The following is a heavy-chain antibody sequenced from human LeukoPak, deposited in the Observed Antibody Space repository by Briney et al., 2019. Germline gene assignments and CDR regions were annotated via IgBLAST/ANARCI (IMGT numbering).Heavy chain of an antibody. CDR2: IIPIFGTA. V-gene: IGHV1-69*13. CDR3: ARNGIAVAGTPQLGIFDY. Sequence: GASVKVSCKASGGTFSSYAISWVRQAPGQGLEWMGGIIPIFGTANYAQKFQGRVTITADESTSTAYMELSSLGSEDTAVYYCARNGIAVAGTPQLGIFDYWGQGTLVTVSS. D-gene: IGHD6-19*01. J-gene: IGHJ4*02. CDR1: GGTFSSYA.